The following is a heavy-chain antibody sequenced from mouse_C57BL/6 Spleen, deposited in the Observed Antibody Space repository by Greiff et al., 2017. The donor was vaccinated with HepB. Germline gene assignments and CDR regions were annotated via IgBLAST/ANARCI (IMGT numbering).Heavy chain of an antibody. CDR2: ISYDGSN. V-gene: IGHV3-6*01. CDR1: GYSITSGYV. J-gene: IGHJ4*01. CDR3: AREGDGNYVFYAMDY. Sequence: EVKLQESGPGLVKPSQSLSLTCSVTGYSITSGYVWNWIRQFPGNKLEWMGYISYDGSNNYNPSLYNRISITRDTSKNQFFLKLNTVTTEDTATYYCAREGDGNYVFYAMDYWGQGTSVTVSS. D-gene: IGHD2-1*01.